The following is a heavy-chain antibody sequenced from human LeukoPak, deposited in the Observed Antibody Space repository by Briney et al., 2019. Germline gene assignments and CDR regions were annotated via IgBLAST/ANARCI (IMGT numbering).Heavy chain of an antibody. Sequence: SVKVSCKASGGTFSSYAISWVRQAPGQGLEWMGGIIPIFGTANYAQKFQGRVTITADESTSTAYMELSSLRSEDTAVYYCARGGEISSGRRSQYYGMDVWGQGTTVTVSS. CDR1: GGTFSSYA. CDR2: IIPIFGTA. V-gene: IGHV1-69*13. D-gene: IGHD6-19*01. CDR3: ARGGEISSGRRSQYYGMDV. J-gene: IGHJ6*02.